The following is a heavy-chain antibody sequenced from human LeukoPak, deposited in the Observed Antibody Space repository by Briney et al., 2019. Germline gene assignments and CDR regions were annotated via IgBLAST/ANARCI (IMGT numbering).Heavy chain of an antibody. D-gene: IGHD2-15*01. CDR2: INPNSGGT. CDR3: ARVGYCSGGGCYGVDY. CDR1: GYTFTRYY. Sequence: ASMNVSCKASGYTFTRYYMHWVRQAPGQGLEWMGWINPNSGGTNYARKFQGRVTMTRDTSINTAYMELSRLKSDDTAIYYCARVGYCSGGGCYGVDYWGQGTLVTVSS. V-gene: IGHV1-2*02. J-gene: IGHJ4*02.